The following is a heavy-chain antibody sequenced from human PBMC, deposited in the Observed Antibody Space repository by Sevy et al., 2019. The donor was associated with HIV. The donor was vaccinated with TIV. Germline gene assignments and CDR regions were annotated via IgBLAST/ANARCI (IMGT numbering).Heavy chain of an antibody. Sequence: GGSLRLSCAASGFTFSSYAMHWVRQAPGKGLEWVAVISNDGSNKYYADSVKGRFTISRDNSKNTLYLQMNSLRAEDTAVYYCARVGASSSWDGGSYGMDVWGQGTTVTVSS. CDR2: ISNDGSNK. CDR1: GFTFSSYA. D-gene: IGHD6-13*01. CDR3: ARVGASSSWDGGSYGMDV. J-gene: IGHJ6*02. V-gene: IGHV3-30-3*01.